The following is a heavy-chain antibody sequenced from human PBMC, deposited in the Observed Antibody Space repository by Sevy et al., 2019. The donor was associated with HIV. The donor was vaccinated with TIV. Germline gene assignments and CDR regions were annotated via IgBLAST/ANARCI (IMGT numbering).Heavy chain of an antibody. CDR3: ARDGSFSLIVVDLDY. V-gene: IGHV1-18*01. CDR1: GYTFTNYG. Sequence: ASVKVSCKASGYTFTNYGVTWVRQAPGQGLEWMGWISAYNGNTKYAEKLQDRVTMTTDTATNTAYMELRSLRSDDTAVYYCARDGSFSLIVVDLDYWGQGTLVTVSS. CDR2: ISAYNGNT. D-gene: IGHD3-22*01. J-gene: IGHJ4*02.